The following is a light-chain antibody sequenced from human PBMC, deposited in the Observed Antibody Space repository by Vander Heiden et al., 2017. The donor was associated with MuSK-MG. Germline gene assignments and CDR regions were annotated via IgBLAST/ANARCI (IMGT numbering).Light chain of an antibody. Sequence: EIVLTQSPGTLSLSPGERATLSCRASQSVNSNYLAWYQQKPGQAPRLLIYNASSRATGIPDRFSGSGSGTDFTLTISRLEPEDFAVYYWQQYGNSPTFGQGTKVEIK. J-gene: IGKJ1*01. CDR2: NAS. V-gene: IGKV3-20*01. CDR1: QSVNSNY. CDR3: QQYGNSPT.